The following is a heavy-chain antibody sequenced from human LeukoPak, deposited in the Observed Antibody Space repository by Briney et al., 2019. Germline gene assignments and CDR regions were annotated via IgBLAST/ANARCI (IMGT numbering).Heavy chain of an antibody. Sequence: GASVKVSCKASGYTFTSYYMHWVRQAPGQGLERMGWISAYNGNTNYTQKLQGRVTMTTDTSTSTAYMELRSLRSDDTAVYYCARVLWVNYYGSGSYPYYYYYYIDVWGKGTTVTISS. CDR1: GYTFTSYY. V-gene: IGHV1-18*04. D-gene: IGHD3-10*01. CDR2: ISAYNGNT. CDR3: ARVLWVNYYGSGSYPYYYYYYIDV. J-gene: IGHJ6*03.